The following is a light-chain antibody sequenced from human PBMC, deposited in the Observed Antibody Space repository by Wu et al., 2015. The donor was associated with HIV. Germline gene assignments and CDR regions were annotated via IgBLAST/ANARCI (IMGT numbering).Light chain of an antibody. Sequence: AIRITQSPSSLSASTGDRVTITCRASQGISSFLAWYQQKPGKAPKVLIYAASSLQNGVPSRFSGSGSGTDFTLTISCLQSEDFATYYCQQYSAGVTFGGGTKVEIK. V-gene: IGKV1-8*01. CDR1: QGISSF. J-gene: IGKJ4*01. CDR3: QQYSAGVT. CDR2: AAS.